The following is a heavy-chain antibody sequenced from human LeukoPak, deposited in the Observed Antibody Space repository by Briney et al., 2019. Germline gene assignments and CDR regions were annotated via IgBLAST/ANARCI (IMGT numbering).Heavy chain of an antibody. CDR1: GFTFSSYG. CDR3: AKEGGPYYFDY. V-gene: IGHV3-30*18. J-gene: IGHJ4*02. CDR2: ISYDGSNK. Sequence: PGRSLRLSCAASGFTFSSYGMHWVRQAPGKGLEWVAVISYDGSNKYYADSVKGRLTISRDNSKNTLYLQMNSLRAEDTAVYYCAKEGGPYYFDYWGQGTLVTVSS. D-gene: IGHD3-16*01.